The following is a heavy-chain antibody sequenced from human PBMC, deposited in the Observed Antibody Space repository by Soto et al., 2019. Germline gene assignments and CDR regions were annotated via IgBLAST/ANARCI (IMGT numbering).Heavy chain of an antibody. CDR2: IYYSGST. D-gene: IGHD3-22*01. CDR3: ARVLYDSSENCFDP. CDR1: GGSISSYY. V-gene: IGHV4-59*01. J-gene: IGHJ5*02. Sequence: PSETLSLSCTVSGGSISSYYWSWIRQPPGKGLEWIGYIYYSGSTNYNPSLKSRVTISVDTSKNQFSLKLSSVTAADTAVYYCARVLYDSSENCFDPWGQGTMVTVSS.